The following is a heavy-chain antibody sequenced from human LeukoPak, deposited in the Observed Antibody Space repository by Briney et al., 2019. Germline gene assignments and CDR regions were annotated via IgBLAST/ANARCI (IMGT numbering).Heavy chain of an antibody. CDR1: GGSFSGYY. V-gene: IGHV4-34*01. CDR3: ARLQGATTHNERMARFDP. D-gene: IGHD1-14*01. Sequence: SETLSLTCAVYGGSFSGYYWSWIRQPPGKGLEWIGEINHSGSTNYNPSLKSRVTISVDTSKNQFSLKLSSVTAADTAVYYCARLQGATTHNERMARFDPWGQGTLVTVSS. J-gene: IGHJ5*02. CDR2: INHSGST.